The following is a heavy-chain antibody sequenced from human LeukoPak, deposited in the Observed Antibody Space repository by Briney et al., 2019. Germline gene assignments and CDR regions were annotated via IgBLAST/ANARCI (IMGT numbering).Heavy chain of an antibody. CDR1: GFTFSSYS. J-gene: IGHJ4*02. V-gene: IGHV3-21*01. Sequence: GGSLRLSCAASGFTFSSYSMNWVRQASGKGLEWVSSISSSSSYIYYADSVKGRFTISRDNAKNSLYLQMNSLRAEDTAVYYCAREESTIVVVVAATMYYFDYWGQGTLVTVSS. CDR3: AREESTIVVVVAATMYYFDY. CDR2: ISSSSSYI. D-gene: IGHD2-15*01.